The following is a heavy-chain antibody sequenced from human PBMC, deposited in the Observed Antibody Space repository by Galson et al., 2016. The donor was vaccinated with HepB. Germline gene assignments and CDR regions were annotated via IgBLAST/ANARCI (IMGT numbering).Heavy chain of an antibody. CDR2: ISGYNGDT. Sequence: QSGAEVKEPGASVKVSCKASGYRFTSYGISWVRQAPGQGLEWMGWISGYNGDTKYAQKVQGRVTVTTDTSTSTASMELRSLRSDDTAVYYCVREGEYSGSYRGLRLYYGMDVWGQGTTVTVSS. CDR3: VREGEYSGSYRGLRLYYGMDV. V-gene: IGHV1-18*01. D-gene: IGHD1-26*01. J-gene: IGHJ6*02. CDR1: GYRFTSYG.